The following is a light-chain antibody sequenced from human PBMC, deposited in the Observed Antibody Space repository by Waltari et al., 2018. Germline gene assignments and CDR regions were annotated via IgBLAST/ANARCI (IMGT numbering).Light chain of an antibody. CDR2: DDS. CDR3: ATWDSSLGVVV. J-gene: IGLJ2*01. CDR1: TSNIGNNY. V-gene: IGLV1-51*01. Sequence: QSVLTQPPSVSAAPGQTVPIPCPGTTSNIGNNYVSRYQQIPGTAPKFLIFDDSKRPSGIPDRFSGSKSGTSATLGITGLQTGDEADYYCATWDSSLGVVVFGGGTKVTVL.